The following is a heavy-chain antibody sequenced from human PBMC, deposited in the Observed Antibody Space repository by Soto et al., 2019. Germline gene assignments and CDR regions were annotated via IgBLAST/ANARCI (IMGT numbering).Heavy chain of an antibody. Sequence: GGSLRLSCEVSGFTFNNYAMTWVRQAPGKGLEWVSLMSGNGGRTVYADSVKGRFTISRDNSKNTLYLQMSSPRLEDTAVYYCVKDPVSGGTGGAWFDYWGQGTLVTVSS. J-gene: IGHJ4*02. CDR1: GFTFNNYA. D-gene: IGHD2-8*02. V-gene: IGHV3-23*01. CDR3: VKDPVSGGTGGAWFDY. CDR2: MSGNGGRT.